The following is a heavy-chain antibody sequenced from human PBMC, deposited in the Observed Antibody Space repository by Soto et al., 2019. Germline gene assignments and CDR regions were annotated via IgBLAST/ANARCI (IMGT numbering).Heavy chain of an antibody. CDR1: GFTFSSYG. Sequence: QVQLVESGGGVVQPGRSLRLSCAASGFTFSSYGIHWVRQAPGKGLEWVAVISYDGSNKYYADSVKGRFTISRDNSKSTLYLQMTSLRAEDTAVFSCARDWGWRKYFDYWGQGTLVTVSS. CDR2: ISYDGSNK. CDR3: ARDWGWRKYFDY. J-gene: IGHJ4*02. D-gene: IGHD3-16*01. V-gene: IGHV3-30-3*01.